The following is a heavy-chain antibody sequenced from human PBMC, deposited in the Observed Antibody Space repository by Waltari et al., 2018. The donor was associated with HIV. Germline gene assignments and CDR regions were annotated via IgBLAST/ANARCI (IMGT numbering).Heavy chain of an antibody. CDR1: GFTFSNAW. D-gene: IGHD3-22*01. J-gene: IGHJ4*02. CDR2: IKSKADGGTT. Sequence: EMQLVESGGDLVKPGGCLRLSCAASGFTFSNAWMSWVRQAPGKGPEWVGRIKSKADGGTTDYAAPVKGRFTISRDDSKNTLYLQMNSLRFEDTAVYYCTTDEFYYGNSGYFDYWGQGTLVTVSS. V-gene: IGHV3-15*05. CDR3: TTDEFYYGNSGYFDY.